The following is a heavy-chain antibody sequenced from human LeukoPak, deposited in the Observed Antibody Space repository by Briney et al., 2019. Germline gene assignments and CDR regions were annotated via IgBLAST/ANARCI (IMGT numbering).Heavy chain of an antibody. D-gene: IGHD1-26*01. V-gene: IGHV4-59*01. CDR2: IYYSGST. J-gene: IGHJ4*02. CDR3: ARDAGGSYYDY. CDR1: GGSITSYY. Sequence: SETLSLTCTVSGGSITSYYWSWIRQPPGKGLELIGYIYYSGSTNYNPSLKSRVTISVDTSKNQFSLKLSSVTAADTAVYYCARDAGGSYYDYWGQGTLVTVSS.